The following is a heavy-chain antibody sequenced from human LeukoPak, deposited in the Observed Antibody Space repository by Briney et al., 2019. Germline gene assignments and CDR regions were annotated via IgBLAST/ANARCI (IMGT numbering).Heavy chain of an antibody. CDR1: GYTFTGYY. D-gene: IGHD5-24*01. V-gene: IGHV1-2*02. CDR2: INPNSGGT. CDR3: ARDLEMATIRPVNWFDP. Sequence: GASVKVSCKASGYTFTGYYMHWVRQAPGQGLEWMGWINPNSGGTNYAQKFQGRVTMTRDTSISTAYMELSRLRSDDTAVYYWARDLEMATIRPVNWFDPWGQGTLVTVSS. J-gene: IGHJ5*02.